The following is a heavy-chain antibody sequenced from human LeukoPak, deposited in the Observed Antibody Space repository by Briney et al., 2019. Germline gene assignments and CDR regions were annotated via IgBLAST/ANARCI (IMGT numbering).Heavy chain of an antibody. J-gene: IGHJ4*02. CDR3: ARDPQVPEYYDFWSGSLDY. D-gene: IGHD3-3*01. CDR1: GYTFTSYG. Sequence: ASVKVSCKASGYTFTSYGVSWVRQAPGQGLEWMGWISAYNGNTNYAQKLQGRVTMTTDTSTSTAYMELRSLRSDDTAVYYCARDPQVPEYYDFWSGSLDYWGQGTLVTVSS. V-gene: IGHV1-18*01. CDR2: ISAYNGNT.